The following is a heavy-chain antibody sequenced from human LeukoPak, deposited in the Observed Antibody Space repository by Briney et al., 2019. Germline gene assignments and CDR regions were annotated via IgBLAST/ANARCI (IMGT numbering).Heavy chain of an antibody. CDR2: ITGSGDTR. D-gene: IGHD4-17*01. V-gene: IGHV3-23*01. CDR1: GITFRNYA. CDR3: GKDPNGDYIGAFDF. Sequence: GGSLRLSCVASGITFRNYAVNWARQAPGKGLEWVSSITGSGDTRRYADSVKGRFTISRDNSVDTLYLQMNSLSAEDTAIYYCGKDPNGDYIGAFDFWGRGTMVTVSS. J-gene: IGHJ3*01.